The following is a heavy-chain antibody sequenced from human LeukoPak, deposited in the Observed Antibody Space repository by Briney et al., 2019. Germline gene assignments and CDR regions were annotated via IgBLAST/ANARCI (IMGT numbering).Heavy chain of an antibody. V-gene: IGHV4-30-4*01. D-gene: IGHD3-3*01. CDR3: ARGITIFGVVILGPGHFDY. Sequence: PSQTLSLTCTVSGGSISSGDYYWSWIRQPPGKGLEWIGYIYYSGSTNYNPSLKSRVTISVDTSKNQFSLKLSSVTAADTAVYYCARGITIFGVVILGPGHFDYWGQGTLVTVSS. J-gene: IGHJ4*02. CDR1: GGSISSGDYY. CDR2: IYYSGST.